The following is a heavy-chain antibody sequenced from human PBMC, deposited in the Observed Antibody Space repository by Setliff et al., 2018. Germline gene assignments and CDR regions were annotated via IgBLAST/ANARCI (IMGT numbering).Heavy chain of an antibody. Sequence: SETLSLTCTVSGDSISSRPFYWGWFRQPAGKELEWIGHIYTTWSSKYNPSLESRVTISLDASKNQFSLEMTSVTAADTAVYYCARVSGFLYMVDWGKGTTVTVSS. V-gene: IGHV4-61*09. CDR3: ARVSGFLYMVD. CDR2: IYTTWSS. J-gene: IGHJ6*03. D-gene: IGHD3-3*01. CDR1: GDSISSRPFY.